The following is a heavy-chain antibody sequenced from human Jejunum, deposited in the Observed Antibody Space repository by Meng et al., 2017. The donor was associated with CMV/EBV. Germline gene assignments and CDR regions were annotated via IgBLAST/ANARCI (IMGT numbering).Heavy chain of an antibody. D-gene: IGHD2-8*01. Sequence: QVQLVELGGGLVKPGGSLRLSCAASGFTFDDYYMNWIRQAPGKGLEWVSSVSSVSSYTNYADSVKGRFTISRDNAKNSLYLQMNSLRAEDTAVYYCARDRYCTNGVCYTHFDSWGQGTLVTVSS. J-gene: IGHJ4*02. CDR1: GFTFDDYY. V-gene: IGHV3-11*06. CDR2: VSSVSSYT. CDR3: ARDRYCTNGVCYTHFDS.